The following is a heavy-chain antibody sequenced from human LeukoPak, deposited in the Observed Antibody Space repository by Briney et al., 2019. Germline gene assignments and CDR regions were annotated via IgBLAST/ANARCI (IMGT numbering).Heavy chain of an antibody. Sequence: SETLSLTCTVSGGSVSSGSYYWSWIRQPPGKGLEWIGYIYYSGSTNYNPSLKSRVTISVDTSKNQFSLKLSSVTAADTAVYHCASQYSSGWYGTNYYYYGMDVWGQGTTVTVSS. J-gene: IGHJ6*02. D-gene: IGHD6-19*01. V-gene: IGHV4-61*01. CDR2: IYYSGST. CDR1: GGSVSSGSYY. CDR3: ASQYSSGWYGTNYYYYGMDV.